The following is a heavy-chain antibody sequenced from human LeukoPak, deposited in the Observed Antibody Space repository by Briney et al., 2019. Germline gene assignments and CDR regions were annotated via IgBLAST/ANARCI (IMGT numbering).Heavy chain of an antibody. CDR3: AKVPAMVKFYYYYGMDV. Sequence: PGGSLRLSCAASGFTFSSYAMSWVRQAPGKGLEWVSGISGSDGSTYYADSVKGRFTISRDNSKNTLYLQMNSLRAEDAAVYYCAKVPAMVKFYYYYGMDVWGQGTTVTVSS. CDR1: GFTFSSYA. J-gene: IGHJ6*02. CDR2: ISGSDGST. V-gene: IGHV3-23*01. D-gene: IGHD5-18*01.